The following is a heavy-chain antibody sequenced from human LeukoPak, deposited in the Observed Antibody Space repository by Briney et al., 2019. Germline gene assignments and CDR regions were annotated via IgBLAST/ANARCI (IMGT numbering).Heavy chain of an antibody. V-gene: IGHV4-59*01. CDR1: GGSISSYY. Sequence: PSETLSLTCTVSGGSISSYYRSWIRQPPGKGLEWIGYIYYSGSTNYNPSLKSRVTISVDTSKNQFSLKLSSVTAADTAVYYCARDITYGINYWGQGTLVTVSS. CDR2: IYYSGST. J-gene: IGHJ4*02. D-gene: IGHD1-14*01. CDR3: ARDITYGINY.